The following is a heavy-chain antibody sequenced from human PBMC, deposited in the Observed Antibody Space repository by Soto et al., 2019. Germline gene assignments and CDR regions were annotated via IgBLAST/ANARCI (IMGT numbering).Heavy chain of an antibody. D-gene: IGHD6-13*01. J-gene: IGHJ4*02. Sequence: SETLSLTCTVSGGSISSYYWSWIRQPPGKGLEWIGYIYYSGSTNYNPSLKSRVTISVDTSKNQLSLKLSSVTAADTAVYYCARAAGIAAAGRVPHLDSWGQGTLVTVSS. CDR3: ARAAGIAAAGRVPHLDS. V-gene: IGHV4-59*01. CDR1: GGSISSYY. CDR2: IYYSGST.